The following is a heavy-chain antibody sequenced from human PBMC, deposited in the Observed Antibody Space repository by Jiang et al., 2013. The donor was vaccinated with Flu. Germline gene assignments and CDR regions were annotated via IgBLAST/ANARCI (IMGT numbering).Heavy chain of an antibody. CDR1: GGSISGYY. J-gene: IGHJ4*02. CDR3: ARGDGYCGGDCPVDFDH. D-gene: IGHD2-21*02. V-gene: IGHV4-59*01. CDR2: IYYSGST. Sequence: PGLVKPSETLSLTCTVSGGSISGYYWSWIRQPPGKALEWIGYIYYSGSTYYNPSLKSRVTISVDTSKNQFSLRLSSVTAADTAVYYCARGDGYCGGDCPVDFDHWGQGTLVTVSS.